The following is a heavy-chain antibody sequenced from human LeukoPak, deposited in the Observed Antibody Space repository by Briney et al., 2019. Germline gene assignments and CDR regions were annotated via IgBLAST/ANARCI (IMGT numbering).Heavy chain of an antibody. J-gene: IGHJ5*02. CDR1: GYSFTSYW. V-gene: IGHV5-51*01. CDR2: IYPGDSDT. CDR3: ARRIAARPGNNWFDP. Sequence: LGESLKISCKGSGYSFTSYWIGWVRQMPGKGLEWMGIIYPGDSDTRYSPSFQGQVTISADKSISTAYLQWSGLKASDTAMYYCARRIAARPGNNWFDPWGQGTLVTVSS. D-gene: IGHD6-6*01.